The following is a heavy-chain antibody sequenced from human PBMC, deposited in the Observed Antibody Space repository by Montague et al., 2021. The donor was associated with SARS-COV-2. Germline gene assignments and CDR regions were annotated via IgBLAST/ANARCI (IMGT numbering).Heavy chain of an antibody. J-gene: IGHJ5*02. CDR1: GGSISSSSNY. D-gene: IGHD3-10*01. CDR2: IYYSGST. V-gene: IGHV4-39*01. CDR3: ARLVWFGELSSENWFDP. Sequence: SETLSLTCTVSGGSISSSSNYWGWIRQPPGKGLGWIGSIYYSGSTYYNSCLKSRVTISVDTSKNQFSLKLNSVTAADTAVYYCARLVWFGELSSENWFDPWGQGALGTVSS.